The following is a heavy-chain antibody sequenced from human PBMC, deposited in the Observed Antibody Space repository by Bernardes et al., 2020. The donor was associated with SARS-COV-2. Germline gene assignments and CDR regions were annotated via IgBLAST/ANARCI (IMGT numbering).Heavy chain of an antibody. Sequence: SVKVSCKASGYTFSEYYIHWVRQAPGHRPEWIGWINPNSGVTNYRQKFQGRVTLTRDTSITTAYLELSSLTNDDTAIYYCAKARDLYQHFDYWGQGTLVTVSS. V-gene: IGHV1-2*02. CDR1: GYTFSEYY. D-gene: IGHD2-2*01. J-gene: IGHJ4*02. CDR2: INPNSGVT. CDR3: AKARDLYQHFDY.